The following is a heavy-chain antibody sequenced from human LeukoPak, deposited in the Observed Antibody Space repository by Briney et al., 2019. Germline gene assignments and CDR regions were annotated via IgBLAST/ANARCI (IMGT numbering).Heavy chain of an antibody. CDR1: GYTFINYY. J-gene: IGHJ6*02. CDR2: INLNTGAT. Sequence: ASVKVSCKASGYTFINYYIHWVRTAPGQGLEWMGCINLNTGATHYAQRFQGRVTVTRDTSILTAYMDLSGLTFDDRAVYYCAREFVGYHLDVWGQGTTVTVSS. D-gene: IGHD1-26*01. V-gene: IGHV1-2*02. CDR3: AREFVGYHLDV.